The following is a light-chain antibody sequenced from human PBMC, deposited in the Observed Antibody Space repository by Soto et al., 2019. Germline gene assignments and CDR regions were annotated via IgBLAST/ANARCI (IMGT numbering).Light chain of an antibody. CDR2: QDS. J-gene: IGLJ2*01. CDR1: KLGDKY. V-gene: IGLV3-1*01. Sequence: SYELTQPPSVSVSPGQTASITCSGDKLGDKYVCWYQQKPGQSPVVVMYQDSKRPSGISERFSGSNSGNTATLTISGTQAMDEADYYCQAWDRSTVVLGGGTKLTVL. CDR3: QAWDRSTVV.